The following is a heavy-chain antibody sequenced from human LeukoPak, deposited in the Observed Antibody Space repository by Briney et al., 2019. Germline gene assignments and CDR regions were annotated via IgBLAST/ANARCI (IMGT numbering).Heavy chain of an antibody. J-gene: IGHJ4*02. V-gene: IGHV4-4*02. D-gene: IGHD2-8*01. Sequence: SETLSLTCAVSGGSISTSNWWNWVRQPPGRGLEWIGEIYHSGSTNYNPSLKSRVTMSLDKSKNQFSLTLSSVTAADTAVYYCSRENGAFSPFGYWGQGTLVTVLS. CDR1: GGSISTSNW. CDR2: IYHSGST. CDR3: SRENGAFSPFGY.